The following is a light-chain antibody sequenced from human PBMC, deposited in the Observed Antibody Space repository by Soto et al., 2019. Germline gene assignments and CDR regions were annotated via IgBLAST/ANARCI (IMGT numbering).Light chain of an antibody. CDR3: SSYAGSSNV. V-gene: IGLV2-8*01. CDR1: SSDVGGYNY. J-gene: IGLJ1*01. CDR2: EVN. Sequence: QSVLTQPPSASGSPGQSVAISCTGTSSDVGGYNYVSWYQQHPGKAPKLMIYEVNKRPPGVPDRFSGSKSGNTASLTVSGLQAEDEADYYCSSYAGSSNVFGTGTKVNVL.